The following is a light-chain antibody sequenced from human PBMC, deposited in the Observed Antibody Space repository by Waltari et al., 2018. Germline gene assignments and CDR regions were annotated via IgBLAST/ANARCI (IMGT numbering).Light chain of an antibody. Sequence: DIQMTQSPSSLSASVGDTVTITCRASQSISSYLNWYQQKPGKAPKLLIYAASTLQSGVPSRFSGSGAGTDVTLTISSMQPEDFATYYCQQTYNTPHTFGQGTKLEIK. J-gene: IGKJ2*01. V-gene: IGKV1-39*01. CDR2: AAS. CDR3: QQTYNTPHT. CDR1: QSISSY.